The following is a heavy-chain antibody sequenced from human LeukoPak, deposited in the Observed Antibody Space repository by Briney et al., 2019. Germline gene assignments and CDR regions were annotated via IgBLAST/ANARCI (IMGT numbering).Heavy chain of an antibody. J-gene: IGHJ4*02. V-gene: IGHV3-23*01. Sequence: PGRSLRLSCAASGFTFSSYGMHWVRQAPGKGLEWVSAISGSGGSTYYADSVKGRFTISRDNSKNTLYLQMNSLRAEDTAVYYCAKDRSLYHYYFDYWGQGTLVTVSS. CDR2: ISGSGGST. D-gene: IGHD2-15*01. CDR3: AKDRSLYHYYFDY. CDR1: GFTFSSYG.